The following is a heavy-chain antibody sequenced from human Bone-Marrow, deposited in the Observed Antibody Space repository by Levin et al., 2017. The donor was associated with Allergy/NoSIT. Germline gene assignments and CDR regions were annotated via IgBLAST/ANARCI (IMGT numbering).Heavy chain of an antibody. J-gene: IGHJ4*02. D-gene: IGHD4-11*01. CDR2: IRSKTNQYAT. CDR1: GLTFSGSA. V-gene: IGHV3-73*01. Sequence: GGSLRLSCAASGLTFSGSAIHWVRQASGKGLEWVGRIRSKTNQYATAYTTSVEGRFPISRDDSKNTAYLQMNNLKTEDSAVYYCTTPSLEYSDYDYFDYWGQGTLVIVSS. CDR3: TTPSLEYSDYDYFDY.